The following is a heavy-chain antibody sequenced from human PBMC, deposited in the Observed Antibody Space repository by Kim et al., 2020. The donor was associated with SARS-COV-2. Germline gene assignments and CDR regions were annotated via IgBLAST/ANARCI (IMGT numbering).Heavy chain of an antibody. V-gene: IGHV7-4-1*02. CDR2: INTNTGNP. J-gene: IGHJ4*02. D-gene: IGHD3-10*01. CDR1: GYTFTSYA. Sequence: ASVKVSCKASGYTFTSYAINWVRQAPGQGLEWMGWINTNTGNPTYAQSFTGRFAFSLDTSVSTAYLQISSLKSEDTAVYYCASNVFLWFWEADYWGQGTL. CDR3: ASNVFLWFWEADY.